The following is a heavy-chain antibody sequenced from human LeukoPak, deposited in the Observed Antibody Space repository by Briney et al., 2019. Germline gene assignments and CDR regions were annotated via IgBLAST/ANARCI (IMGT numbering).Heavy chain of an antibody. CDR1: RYTFTGYN. V-gene: IGHV1-2*02. CDR2: INPNSGGT. CDR3: ANNLVTPHYYYGMDV. Sequence: ALVKVSCKASRYTFTGYNMHRVRQPPGQGLEWMGWINPNSGGTNYAQKFQGRVTMTRDTSISTAYMELSRLRSDDTAVYYCANNLVTPHYYYGMDVWGQGTTVTVSS. J-gene: IGHJ6*02. D-gene: IGHD1-14*01.